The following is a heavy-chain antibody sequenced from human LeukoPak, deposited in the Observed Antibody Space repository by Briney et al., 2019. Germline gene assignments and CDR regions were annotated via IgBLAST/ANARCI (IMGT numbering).Heavy chain of an antibody. D-gene: IGHD2-2*01. CDR3: ARHWFVPAAISRDNWFDP. V-gene: IGHV4-39*01. Sequence: PSETLSLTCSVSGGSISSSSSYWGWIRQPPGKGLEWIGSIYYSGSSFDNPALKSRVTISVDTSKNQFSLKLSSVTAADTAVYYCARHWFVPAAISRDNWFDPWGQGTLVTVSS. CDR2: IYYSGSS. CDR1: GGSISSSSSY. J-gene: IGHJ5*02.